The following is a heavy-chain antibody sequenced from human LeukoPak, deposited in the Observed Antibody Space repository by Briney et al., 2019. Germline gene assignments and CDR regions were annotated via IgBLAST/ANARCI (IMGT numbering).Heavy chain of an antibody. CDR1: GFTFSDYW. V-gene: IGHV3-7*01. CDR3: AAERYDSHCCWFDP. D-gene: IGHD3-22*01. Sequence: GGSLRLSCAASGFTFSDYWMTWVRQAPGKGLEWVANIKPDGSEKYYVDSVKGRFTISRDNAKNSLYLQMNSLRVEDTAVYYCAAERYDSHCCWFDPWGQGTLVTVSS. CDR2: IKPDGSEK. J-gene: IGHJ5*02.